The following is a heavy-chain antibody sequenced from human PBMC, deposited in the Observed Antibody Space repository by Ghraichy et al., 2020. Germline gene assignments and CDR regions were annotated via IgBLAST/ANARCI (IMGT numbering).Heavy chain of an antibody. Sequence: SETLSLTCTVSGGSVSSGSYYWSWMRPPPGKGLAWLGYISYGGSTDYNPSLNRRVTISVDTSKNQFSLKLSSVTAADTAVYYGARRPAGSWYDPWGQGTLVTVSS. CDR1: GGSVSSGSYY. CDR3: ARRPAGSWYDP. D-gene: IGHD1-26*01. V-gene: IGHV4-61*01. J-gene: IGHJ5*02. CDR2: ISYGGST.